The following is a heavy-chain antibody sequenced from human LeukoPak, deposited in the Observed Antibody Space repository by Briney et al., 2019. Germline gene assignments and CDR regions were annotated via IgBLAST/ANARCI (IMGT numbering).Heavy chain of an antibody. Sequence: KPSETLSLTCTVSGGSISRYYWNWIGQPAGKGLEWIGRISTSGTTNYSLSLKSRVTMSLDTPKKLFSLKLSSVTATDTAVYYCAASYTSFPFHFDFWGQGTLVTVSS. D-gene: IGHD3-16*02. CDR1: GGSISRYY. J-gene: IGHJ4*02. CDR2: ISTSGTT. V-gene: IGHV4-4*07. CDR3: AASYTSFPFHFDF.